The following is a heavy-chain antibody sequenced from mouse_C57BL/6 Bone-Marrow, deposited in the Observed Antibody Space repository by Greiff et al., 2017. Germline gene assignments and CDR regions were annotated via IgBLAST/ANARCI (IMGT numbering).Heavy chain of an antibody. CDR1: GYTFTSYW. V-gene: IGHV1-59*01. CDR3: ARLTMVPLGGFAY. CDR2: IDPSDSYT. Sequence: QVQLQQPGAELVRPGTSVKLSCKASGYTFTSYWMHWVKQRPGQGLEWIGVIDPSDSYTNYNQKFKGKATLTVDTSSSTAYMQLSSLTSEDSAVYYCARLTMVPLGGFAYWGQGTLVTVSA. J-gene: IGHJ3*01. D-gene: IGHD1-1*02.